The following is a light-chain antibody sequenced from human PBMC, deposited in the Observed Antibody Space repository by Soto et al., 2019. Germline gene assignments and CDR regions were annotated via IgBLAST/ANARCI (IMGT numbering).Light chain of an antibody. J-gene: IGKJ2*01. CDR2: DAS. CDR3: HTYNTYSLHT. V-gene: IGKV1-5*01. CDR1: QSVSRR. Sequence: DIQMTQSPSTLSASVGDRITITCRASQSVSRRLAWYQQKPGKAPKLLIYDASSLDSGVPSRFSGRGSGTEFTLTISSLQPDYCATYYCHTYNTYSLHTFGQGTKVDIK.